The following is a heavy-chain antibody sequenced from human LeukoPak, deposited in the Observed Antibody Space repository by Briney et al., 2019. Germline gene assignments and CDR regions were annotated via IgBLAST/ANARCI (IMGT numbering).Heavy chain of an antibody. Sequence: PGRSLRLTCAASGFTFSSYAMHWVRQAPGKGLEWVAVISYDGSNKYYADSVKGRFTISRDNSKNTLYLQMNSLRAEDTAVYYCARERALGYRDAFDIWGQGTMVTVSS. CDR2: ISYDGSNK. CDR3: ARERALGYRDAFDI. V-gene: IGHV3-30-3*01. D-gene: IGHD5-18*01. J-gene: IGHJ3*02. CDR1: GFTFSSYA.